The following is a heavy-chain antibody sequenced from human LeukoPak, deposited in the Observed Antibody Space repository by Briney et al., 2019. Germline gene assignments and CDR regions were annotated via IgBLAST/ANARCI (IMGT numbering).Heavy chain of an antibody. J-gene: IGHJ4*02. Sequence: PSETLSLTCTVSGGSISSYYWSWIRQPPGKGLEWIGYIYYSGSTNYNPSLKSRVTISVDTSKNQFSLKLSSVTAADTAVYYCARALWRGYSYGWVDYWGQGTLVTVSP. CDR3: ARALWRGYSYGWVDY. V-gene: IGHV4-59*01. CDR1: GGSISSYY. D-gene: IGHD5-18*01. CDR2: IYYSGST.